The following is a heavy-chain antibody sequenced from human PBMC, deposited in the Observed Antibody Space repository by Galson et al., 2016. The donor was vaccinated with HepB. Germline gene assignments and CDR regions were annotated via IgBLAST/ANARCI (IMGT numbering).Heavy chain of an antibody. V-gene: IGHV3-49*03. CDR3: SRVVGLDYDFWSGYPDFDY. CDR2: IRSNSYGGTT. Sequence: SLRLSCATSGFPFDNYAMSWFRQAPGKGLHWVGFIRSNSYGGTTDYAASVKGSFTISRDDSKSIVYLQMIRLKTEDTAVYYCSRVVGLDYDFWSGYPDFDYWGQGALVTVSS. D-gene: IGHD3-3*01. CDR1: GFPFDNYA. J-gene: IGHJ4*02.